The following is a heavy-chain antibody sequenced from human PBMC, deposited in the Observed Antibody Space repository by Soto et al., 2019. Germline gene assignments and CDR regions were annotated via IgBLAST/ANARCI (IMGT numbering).Heavy chain of an antibody. CDR2: IYYTGST. Sequence: SETLSLTCTVSGGSMSSNYWTWIRQSPGKGLEWIGYIYYTGSTKYNPSLKSRVTISLDTSKNQFSLRLTSVTSADTAVYYCARGGSYGDLFDYWGQGAQVTVYS. CDR1: GGSMSSNY. CDR3: ARGGSYGDLFDY. D-gene: IGHD4-17*01. V-gene: IGHV4-59*01. J-gene: IGHJ4*02.